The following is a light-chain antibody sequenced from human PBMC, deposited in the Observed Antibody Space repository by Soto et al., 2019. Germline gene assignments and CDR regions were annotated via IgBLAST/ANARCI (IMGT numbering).Light chain of an antibody. CDR2: DVN. CDR3: SSYTSSIS. J-gene: IGLJ2*01. V-gene: IGLV2-14*01. CDR1: SSDVGGYNY. Sequence: QSALNQPASVSGSPGQSITISCTGTSSDVGGYNYVSWYQQHPGKAPKLMIYDVNTRPSGVSNRFSGSKSGNTASLTISGLQAEDEADYYCSSYTSSISFGGGTQLTVL.